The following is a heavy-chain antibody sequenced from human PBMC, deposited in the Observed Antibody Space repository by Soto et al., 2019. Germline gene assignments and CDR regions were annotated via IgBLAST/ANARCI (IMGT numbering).Heavy chain of an antibody. Sequence: PGESLXISCKGSGYSFTSYWIGWVRQMPGKGLEWMGIICPGDSDTRYSPSFRGQVTVSADKSISTAYLQWSSLKASDTAMYYCARHLRSGSSFFDPWGQGTLVTVP. CDR3: ARHLRSGSSFFDP. CDR2: ICPGDSDT. J-gene: IGHJ5*02. CDR1: GYSFTSYW. D-gene: IGHD6-19*01. V-gene: IGHV5-51*01.